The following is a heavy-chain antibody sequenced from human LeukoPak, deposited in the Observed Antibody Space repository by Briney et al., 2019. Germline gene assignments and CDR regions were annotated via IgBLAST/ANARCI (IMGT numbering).Heavy chain of an antibody. D-gene: IGHD2-21*02. CDR2: ISSSGSTI. CDR1: GFTFSSYE. J-gene: IGHJ5*02. V-gene: IGHV3-48*03. Sequence: GSLRLSCAASGFTFSSYEMNWVRQAPGKGLEWVSYISSSGSTIYYADSVKGRFTISRDNAKNSLYLQMNSLRAEDTAVYYCARGRPRLTQDNWFDPWGQGTLVTVSS. CDR3: ARGRPRLTQDNWFDP.